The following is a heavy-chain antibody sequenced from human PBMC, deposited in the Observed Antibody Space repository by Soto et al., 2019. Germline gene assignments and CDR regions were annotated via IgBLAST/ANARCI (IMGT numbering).Heavy chain of an antibody. V-gene: IGHV4-31*03. Sequence: PSETLSLTCTVSGGSIRSGGYFWSWIRQRPVKGREWIGHICYSGRRSYNLSLESRIDISPXTSKNEFTLKMNPVTAAETAMYYCARFAKEESPKLESWYAFDFWGHGTLVTVSS. D-gene: IGHD6-13*01. CDR2: ICYSGRR. CDR3: ARFAKEESPKLESWYAFDF. J-gene: IGHJ4*01. CDR1: GGSIRSGGYF.